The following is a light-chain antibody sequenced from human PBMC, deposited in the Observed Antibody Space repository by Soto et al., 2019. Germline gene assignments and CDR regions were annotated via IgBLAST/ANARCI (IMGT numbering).Light chain of an antibody. CDR2: GAS. CDR1: QSVSGN. J-gene: IGKJ5*01. Sequence: EIVMTQSPATLSVSPGERATLSCRASQSVSGNLAWYQQKPGQAPSLLIYGASTRATGLPARFSGSGSGTEFTLTISSLQSEDFAGYYCQQYNNWLITFGQGTRLEIK. CDR3: QQYNNWLIT. V-gene: IGKV3-15*01.